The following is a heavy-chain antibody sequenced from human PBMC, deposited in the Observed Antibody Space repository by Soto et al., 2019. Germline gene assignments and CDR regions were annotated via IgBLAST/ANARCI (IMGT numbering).Heavy chain of an antibody. CDR1: GFTFSSNA. J-gene: IGHJ4*02. CDR2: VRGSGGGT. CDR3: AKAISAGDFSFYDY. Sequence: GGSLRLSCAASGFTFSSNAMSWVRQAPGMGLEWVSTVRGSGGGTFYADSVKGRFTMSGDNSKDTLYLQMDSLRAEDTAVYYCAKAISAGDFSFYDYWGQGTLVTVSS. D-gene: IGHD1-26*01. V-gene: IGHV3-23*01.